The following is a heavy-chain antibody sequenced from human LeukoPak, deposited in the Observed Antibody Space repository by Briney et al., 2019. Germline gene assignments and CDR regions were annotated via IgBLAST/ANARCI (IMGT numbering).Heavy chain of an antibody. CDR3: ARGYYGSGSLAFDY. J-gene: IGHJ4*02. D-gene: IGHD3-10*01. CDR2: ISYDGSNK. Sequence: GRSLRLSCAASGFTFSSYAMHWVRQAPGKGLGWVAVISYDGSNKYYADSVKGRFTISRDNSKNTLYLQVNSLRAEDTAVYYCARGYYGSGSLAFDYWGQGTLVTVSS. V-gene: IGHV3-30-3*01. CDR1: GFTFSSYA.